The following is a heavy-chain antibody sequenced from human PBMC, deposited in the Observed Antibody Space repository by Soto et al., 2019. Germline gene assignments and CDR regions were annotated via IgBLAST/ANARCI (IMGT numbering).Heavy chain of an antibody. D-gene: IGHD3-22*01. CDR3: ARAGQYYDSSGYAN. Sequence: QVKLVQSGTEVKKPGASVKVSCKASGYSFGTSGISWVRQAPGQGLEWMGWISAYNGNTNYDQKLQDRATMTTDTSTNTAYLELRSLRSDDTAVYYCARAGQYYDSSGYANWGQGILVTVSS. CDR2: ISAYNGNT. CDR1: GYSFGTSG. V-gene: IGHV1-18*01. J-gene: IGHJ4*02.